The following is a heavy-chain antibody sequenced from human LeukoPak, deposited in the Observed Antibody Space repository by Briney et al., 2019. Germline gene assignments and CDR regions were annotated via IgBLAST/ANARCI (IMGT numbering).Heavy chain of an antibody. CDR1: GFTFSSYA. CDR3: AKDVVLRYFDWLLPSFDY. D-gene: IGHD3-9*01. V-gene: IGHV3-23*01. CDR2: ISGSGGST. Sequence: GGSLRLSCAASGFTFSSYAMSWVRQAPGKGLEWVSAISGSGGSTYYADSVKGRLTISRDNSKNTLYLQMNSLRAEDTAVYYCAKDVVLRYFDWLLPSFDYWGQGTLVTVSS. J-gene: IGHJ4*02.